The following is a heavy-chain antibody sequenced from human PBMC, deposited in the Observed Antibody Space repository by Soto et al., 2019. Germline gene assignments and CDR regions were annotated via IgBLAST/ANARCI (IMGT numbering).Heavy chain of an antibody. CDR2: TNQDGGEK. V-gene: IGHV3-7*04. Sequence: EVPLVESGGGSVQTGGSLRLSCAISEYSVRRYWMNWVRQAPGKGLEWVAHTNQDGGEKYYVDSVKGRFTISRDNAKKSLYLQMNNLRVEDTAVYYCSGGVGDAFWGQGTQVTVSS. J-gene: IGHJ4*02. CDR3: SGGVGDAF. CDR1: EYSVRRYW. D-gene: IGHD1-26*01.